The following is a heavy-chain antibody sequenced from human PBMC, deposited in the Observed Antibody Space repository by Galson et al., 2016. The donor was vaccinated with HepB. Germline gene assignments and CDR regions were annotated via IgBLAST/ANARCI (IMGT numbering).Heavy chain of an antibody. CDR1: GFSLSTSEVG. V-gene: IGHV2-5*02. CDR3: ARTDTIFGVINSWFDP. D-gene: IGHD3-3*01. CDR2: IYWDDDK. Sequence: PALVKPTQTLTLTCTFSGFSLSTSEVGVGWIRQPPGKALEWLALIYWDDDKRYSPSLKSRLTITKDTSKNQVVLTMTNMDPVDTATYYCARTDTIFGVINSWFDPWGQGTLVTVSS. J-gene: IGHJ5*02.